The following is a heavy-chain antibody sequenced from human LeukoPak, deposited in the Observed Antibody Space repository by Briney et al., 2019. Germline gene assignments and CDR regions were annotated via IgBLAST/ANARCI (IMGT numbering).Heavy chain of an antibody. CDR2: INHSGST. V-gene: IGHV4-34*01. CDR3: AREAFDI. CDR1: GESFSGYY. J-gene: IGHJ3*02. Sequence: SETLSLTCAVYGESFSGYYWSWIRQPPGKGLEWIGEINHSGSTNYNPSLKSRVTISVDKSKNQFSLKLSSVTAADTAVYYCAREAFDIWGQGTMVTVSS.